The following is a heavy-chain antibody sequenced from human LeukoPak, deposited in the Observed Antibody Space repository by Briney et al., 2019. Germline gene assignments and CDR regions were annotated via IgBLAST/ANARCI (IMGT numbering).Heavy chain of an antibody. V-gene: IGHV3-23*01. Sequence: PGGSLRLSCAASGFTFSTYAMSWVRQAPGKGLEWVSAISGTGGSTYYADSVKGRFTISRDTSKNTMHLQMNSLRAEDTALYCCAKDSSGWSRLSSFDYWGQGTLVTVSS. J-gene: IGHJ4*02. CDR2: ISGTGGST. CDR3: AKDSSGWSRLSSFDY. CDR1: GFTFSTYA. D-gene: IGHD6-19*01.